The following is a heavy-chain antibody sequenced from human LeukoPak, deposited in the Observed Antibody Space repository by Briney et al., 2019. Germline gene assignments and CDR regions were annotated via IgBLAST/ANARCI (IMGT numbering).Heavy chain of an antibody. Sequence: GGSLRLSCAASGFTFSSYAMSWVRQAPGKGLEWVSAISGSGGSTYYADSVKGRFTISRDNAKNSLYLQMNSLRAEDTAVYYCVFYYDSSGYNYWGQGTLLTVSS. CDR2: ISGSGGST. CDR1: GFTFSSYA. D-gene: IGHD3-22*01. V-gene: IGHV3-23*01. J-gene: IGHJ4*02. CDR3: VFYYDSSGYNY.